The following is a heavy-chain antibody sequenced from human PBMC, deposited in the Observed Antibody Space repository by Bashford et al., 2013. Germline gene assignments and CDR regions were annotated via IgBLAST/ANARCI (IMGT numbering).Heavy chain of an antibody. CDR3: ARDKFGDFADDY. D-gene: IGHD4-17*01. CDR2: IIPIVGTA. CDR1: GGAFSSYA. Sequence: VASVKVSCKASGGAFSSYAISWVRQAPGQGLEWMGGIIPIVGTANYAQKFQGRVTLSADKLTRTAYMELSSLKSEDTAVYYCARDKFGDFADDYWGQGTLVTVSS. V-gene: IGHV1-69*06. J-gene: IGHJ4*02.